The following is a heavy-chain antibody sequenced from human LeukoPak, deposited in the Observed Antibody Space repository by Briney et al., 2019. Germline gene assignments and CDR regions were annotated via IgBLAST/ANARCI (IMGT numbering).Heavy chain of an antibody. J-gene: IGHJ4*02. Sequence: ASVKVSCKASGFTFTSHDYNWVRQATGQGLEWMGWMNPNSGNTGYAQKFQGRVTMTRDTSITTVYMELSSLTSEDTAVYYCARGSFYGYRPEWDYWGQGTLVTVSS. CDR3: ARGSFYGYRPEWDY. CDR2: MNPNSGNT. CDR1: GFTFTSHD. V-gene: IGHV1-8*01. D-gene: IGHD5-18*01.